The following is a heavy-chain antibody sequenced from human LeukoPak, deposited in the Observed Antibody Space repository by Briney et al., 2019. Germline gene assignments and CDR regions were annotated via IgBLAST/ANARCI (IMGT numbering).Heavy chain of an antibody. CDR3: ARDLNYYDSSGYWDS. V-gene: IGHV1-2*02. CDR1: GYTFTGYY. Sequence: ASVKVSCKASGYTFTGYYMHWVRQAPGQGLEWMGWINPNSGGTNYAQKFQGRVTMTRDTSISAAYMELSRLRSDDTAVYYCARDLNYYDSSGYWDSWGQGTLVTVSS. J-gene: IGHJ4*02. D-gene: IGHD3-22*01. CDR2: INPNSGGT.